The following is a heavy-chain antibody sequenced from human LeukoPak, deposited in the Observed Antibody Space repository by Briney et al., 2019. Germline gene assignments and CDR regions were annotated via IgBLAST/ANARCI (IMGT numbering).Heavy chain of an antibody. J-gene: IGHJ4*02. CDR2: IYYSGST. Sequence: PSETLSLTCTVSGGSISSSSYYWGWIRQPPGKGLEWIGSIYYSGSTYYNPSLKSRVTISVDTSKNQFSLKLSSVTAADTAVYYCARYQDSSSRDYWGQGTLVTVSS. CDR1: GGSISSSSYY. D-gene: IGHD6-6*01. CDR3: ARYQDSSSRDY. V-gene: IGHV4-39*01.